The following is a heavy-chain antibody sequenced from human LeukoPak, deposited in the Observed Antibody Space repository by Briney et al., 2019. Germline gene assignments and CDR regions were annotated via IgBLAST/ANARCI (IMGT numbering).Heavy chain of an antibody. V-gene: IGHV4-4*02. Sequence: TSETLSLTCGLSGGPISNTNWWSSVRHPPGQGLEWIGEISLTELTHYNPSLESRVTVSLGKSKNQLSLNLTSVTAADTAVYYCSRENGAFSPFGYWGQGILVTV. CDR2: ISLTELT. D-gene: IGHD2-8*01. J-gene: IGHJ4*02. CDR3: SRENGAFSPFGY. CDR1: GGPISNTNW.